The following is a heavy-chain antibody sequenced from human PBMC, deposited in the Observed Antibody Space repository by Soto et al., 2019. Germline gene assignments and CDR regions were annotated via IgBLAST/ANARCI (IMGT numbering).Heavy chain of an antibody. CDR2: ISGYNGNT. CDR1: DNTFTHYG. V-gene: IGHV1-18*01. CDR3: ARGPVSDGMDV. D-gene: IGHD4-4*01. Sequence: GASVKVSCKSSDNTFTHYGINWVRQAPGQGLEWMGWISGYNGNTKYAQKFQDRVTMTADTTTRTAFMEVRSLTSDDTGVYFCARGPVSDGMDVWGQGTTVTVSS. J-gene: IGHJ6*02.